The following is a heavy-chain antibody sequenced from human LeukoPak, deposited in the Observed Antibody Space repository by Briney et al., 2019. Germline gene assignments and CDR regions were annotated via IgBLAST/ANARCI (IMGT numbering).Heavy chain of an antibody. CDR3: AKGDDFWSGYPTFDY. Sequence: GGSLRLFYAASGFTFSSYAMSWVRQAPGKGLEWVSAISYSGGSTYYADSVKGRFTISRDNSKNTLYLQMNSLRAEDTAVYYCAKGDDFWSGYPTFDYRGQGTLVTVSS. V-gene: IGHV3-23*01. D-gene: IGHD3-3*01. J-gene: IGHJ4*02. CDR1: GFTFSSYA. CDR2: ISYSGGST.